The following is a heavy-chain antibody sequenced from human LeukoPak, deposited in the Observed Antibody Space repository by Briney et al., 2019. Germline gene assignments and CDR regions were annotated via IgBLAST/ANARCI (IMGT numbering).Heavy chain of an antibody. CDR2: ISGSGGST. CDR3: AKERFYDSSGYPWNY. Sequence: GGSPRLSCAASGFTFSSYAMSWVRQAPGKGLEWVSDISGSGGSTYYADSVKGRFTISRDNSKNTLYLQMNTLRAEDTAVYYCAKERFYDSSGYPWNYWGQGTLVSVSS. D-gene: IGHD3-22*01. V-gene: IGHV3-23*01. CDR1: GFTFSSYA. J-gene: IGHJ4*02.